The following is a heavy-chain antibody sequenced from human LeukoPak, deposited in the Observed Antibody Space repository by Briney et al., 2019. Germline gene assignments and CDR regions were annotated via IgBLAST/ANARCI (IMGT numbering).Heavy chain of an antibody. CDR1: GFTFSGYA. Sequence: GGSLRLSCAASGFTFSGYAMSWVRQAPGKGLEWVSAISGSGGSTYYADSVKGRFTISRDNSKNTLYLQMNSLRAEDTAVYYCARARSSGWYQGGDFDYWGQGTLVTVSS. CDR3: ARARSSGWYQGGDFDY. J-gene: IGHJ4*02. D-gene: IGHD6-19*01. CDR2: ISGSGGST. V-gene: IGHV3-23*01.